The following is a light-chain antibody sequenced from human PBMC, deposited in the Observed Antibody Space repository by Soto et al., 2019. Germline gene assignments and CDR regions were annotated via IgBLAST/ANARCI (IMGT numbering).Light chain of an antibody. CDR1: PSVSSY. V-gene: IGKV3-11*01. J-gene: IGKJ1*01. CDR2: DAS. Sequence: EIVLTQSPATLSLSPGERATLSCRASPSVSSYLAWYQQKPGKAPMLRIYDASNSATGIPARFSGSGSGTDFTLAISSLEPEYFAVYYCQQRSNWPPWTFGQGPKVEIK. CDR3: QQRSNWPPWT.